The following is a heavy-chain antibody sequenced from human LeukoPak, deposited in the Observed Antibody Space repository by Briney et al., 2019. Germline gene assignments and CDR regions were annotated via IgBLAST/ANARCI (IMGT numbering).Heavy chain of an antibody. Sequence: SETLSLTCAVYGGSFSGYYWSWIRQPPGKGLEWIGEINHSGSTNYNPSLKSRVTISVDTSKNQFSLKLSSVTAADTAVYYCARHRVVLRYFDWSFDYWGQGTLVTVSS. D-gene: IGHD3-9*01. J-gene: IGHJ4*02. V-gene: IGHV4-34*01. CDR2: INHSGST. CDR3: ARHRVVLRYFDWSFDY. CDR1: GGSFSGYY.